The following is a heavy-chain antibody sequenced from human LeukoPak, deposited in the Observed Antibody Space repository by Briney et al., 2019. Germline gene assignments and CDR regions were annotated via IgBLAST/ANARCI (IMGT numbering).Heavy chain of an antibody. CDR1: GFTFSTYW. CDR3: ARDYPPPPVAGPYYFDH. V-gene: IGHV3-7*05. Sequence: GSLRLSCVASGFTFSTYWMSWVRQAPGKGLEWVANIKQDGSEKYYVDSVKGRFTISRDNAKNSLYLHMNSLRAEDTAVYYCARDYPPPPVAGPYYFDHWGQGTLVTVSS. CDR2: IKQDGSEK. D-gene: IGHD6-19*01. J-gene: IGHJ4*02.